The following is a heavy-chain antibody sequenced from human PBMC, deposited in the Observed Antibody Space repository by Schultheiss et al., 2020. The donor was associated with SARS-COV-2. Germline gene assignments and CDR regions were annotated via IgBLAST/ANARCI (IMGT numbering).Heavy chain of an antibody. Sequence: SETLSLTCTVSGGSISSGGYYWSWIRQPPGKGLEWIGSIYYSGSTNYNPSLKSRVTISVDTSKNQFSLKLSSVTAADTAVYYCARAHNSDAFDIWGQGTMVTVSS. D-gene: IGHD1-20*01. CDR1: GGSISSGGYY. V-gene: IGHV4-39*01. J-gene: IGHJ3*02. CDR3: ARAHNSDAFDI. CDR2: IYYSGST.